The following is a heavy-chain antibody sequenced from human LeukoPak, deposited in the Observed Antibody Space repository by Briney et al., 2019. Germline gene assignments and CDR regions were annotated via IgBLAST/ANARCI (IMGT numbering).Heavy chain of an antibody. CDR1: GFTFSSYA. CDR3: AKALGVARGIVYCYMDV. CDR2: ISGSGGST. D-gene: IGHD3-16*02. V-gene: IGHV3-23*01. Sequence: PGGSLRLSCAASGFTFSSYAMSWVRQAPGKGLEWVSAISGSGGSTYYADSVKGRFTISRDNSKNTLYLQMNSLRAEDTAVYYCAKALGVARGIVYCYMDVWGKGTTVTVSS. J-gene: IGHJ6*03.